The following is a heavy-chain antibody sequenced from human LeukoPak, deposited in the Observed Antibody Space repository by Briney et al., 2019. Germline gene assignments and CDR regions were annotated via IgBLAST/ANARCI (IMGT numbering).Heavy chain of an antibody. CDR2: VSGGGGST. D-gene: IGHD6-6*01. CDR1: AFTFSSYH. CDR3: AKGGAARPDY. J-gene: IGHJ4*02. V-gene: IGHV3-23*01. Sequence: GGSLRLSCAASAFTFSSYHMSWVRHAPGKGLEWVSAVSGGGGSTYYADSGKGRFTISRDNSKNTLYVQMNSLRAEDTAVYYCAKGGAARPDYWGQGTLVTVSS.